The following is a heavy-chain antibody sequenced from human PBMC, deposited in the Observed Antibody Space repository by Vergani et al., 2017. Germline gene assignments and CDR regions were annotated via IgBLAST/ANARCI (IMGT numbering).Heavy chain of an antibody. CDR2: INPNSGGT. V-gene: IGHV1-2*02. Sequence: QVQLVQSGAEVKKPGSSVKVSCKASGGTFSSYAISWVRQAPGQGLEWMGWINPNSGGTNYAQKFQGRVTMTRDTSISTAYMELSRLRSDDTAVYYCAKVEMATAGFDYWGQGTLVTVSS. J-gene: IGHJ4*02. CDR1: GGTFSSYA. D-gene: IGHD5-24*01. CDR3: AKVEMATAGFDY.